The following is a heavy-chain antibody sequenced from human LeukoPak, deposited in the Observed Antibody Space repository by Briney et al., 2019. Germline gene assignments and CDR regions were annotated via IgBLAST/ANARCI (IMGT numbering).Heavy chain of an antibody. CDR2: IYYSGST. CDR1: GGSISPYY. Sequence: SETLSLTCTVSGGSISPYYWSWLRQSPGKGLEWFGYIYYSGSTNYNPSLRSRVTISVDTSKNQLSLKLSSVTAADTAVYYCARIVPYNYGYIDYWGQGTLVTVSS. V-gene: IGHV4-59*01. J-gene: IGHJ4*02. CDR3: ARIVPYNYGYIDY. D-gene: IGHD5-18*01.